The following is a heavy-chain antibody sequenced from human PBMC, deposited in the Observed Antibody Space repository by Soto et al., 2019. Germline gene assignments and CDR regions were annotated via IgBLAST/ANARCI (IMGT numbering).Heavy chain of an antibody. CDR2: ISSDGSGT. CDR1: GFTFSNYW. V-gene: IGHV3-74*01. CDR3: ARVGVPGAFDI. D-gene: IGHD6-6*01. Sequence: LRLSCAASGFTFSNYWMHWVRQAPGKGLVWVSRISSDGSGTTYADSVKGRFTISRDNAKGTLYLQMNSLRAEDTAVYYCARVGVPGAFDIWGQGTMVTVSS. J-gene: IGHJ3*02.